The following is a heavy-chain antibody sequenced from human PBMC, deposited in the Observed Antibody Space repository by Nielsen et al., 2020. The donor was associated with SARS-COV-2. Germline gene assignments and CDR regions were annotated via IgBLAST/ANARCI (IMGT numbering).Heavy chain of an antibody. Sequence: GGSLRLSCAASGFTFSSYAMSWVRQAPGKGLEWVSSISSSSSYIYYADSVKGRFTISRDNAKNSLYLQMNSLRAEDTAVYYCASAKARYSSSWPDAFDIWGQGTMVTVSS. CDR2: ISSSSSYI. V-gene: IGHV3-21*01. D-gene: IGHD6-13*01. CDR3: ASAKARYSSSWPDAFDI. J-gene: IGHJ3*02. CDR1: GFTFSSYA.